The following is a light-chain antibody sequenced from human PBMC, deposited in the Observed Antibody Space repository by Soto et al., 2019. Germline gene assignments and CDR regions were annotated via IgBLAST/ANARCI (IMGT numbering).Light chain of an antibody. CDR3: QQRNSWPYT. V-gene: IGKV3-11*01. CDR2: DAS. J-gene: IGKJ2*01. Sequence: EIVLTQSPATLSLSPGERATLSCRASQSESIYLGWYQQKPGQAPRLLIYDASNRATGIPARFSGSGSGTDFTLTISSLEPEDSAVYYCQQRNSWPYTFGQGTKLEIK. CDR1: QSESIY.